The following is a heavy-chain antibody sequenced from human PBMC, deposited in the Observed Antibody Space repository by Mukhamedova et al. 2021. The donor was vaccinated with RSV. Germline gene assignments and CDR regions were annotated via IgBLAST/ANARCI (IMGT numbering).Heavy chain of an antibody. Sequence: TYYADSVKGRFTISRDNSENTLYLQMNSLRAEDTAVYYCVKDPVVSHSGSGINYFDYWGQGTLVTVSS. V-gene: IGHV3-23*01. CDR2: T. D-gene: IGHD3-10*01. J-gene: IGHJ4*02. CDR3: VKDPVVSHSGSGINYFDY.